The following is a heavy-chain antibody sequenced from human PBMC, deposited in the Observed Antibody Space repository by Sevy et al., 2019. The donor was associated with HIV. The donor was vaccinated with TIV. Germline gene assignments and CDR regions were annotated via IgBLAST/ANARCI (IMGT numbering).Heavy chain of an antibody. CDR3: ARVTRPGRAAATYDAFDI. Sequence: SETLSLTCTVSGGSISSGSYYWSWIRQPAGKGLEWIGRIYTSGSTNYNPSLKSRVTISVDTSKNQFSLKLSSVTAAETAVYYCARVTRPGRAAATYDAFDIWGQGTMVTVSS. D-gene: IGHD2-2*01. CDR1: GGSISSGSYY. CDR2: IYTSGST. V-gene: IGHV4-61*02. J-gene: IGHJ3*02.